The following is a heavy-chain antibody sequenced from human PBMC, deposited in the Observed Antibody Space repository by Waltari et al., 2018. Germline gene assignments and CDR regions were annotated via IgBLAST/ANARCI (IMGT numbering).Heavy chain of an antibody. D-gene: IGHD3-10*01. CDR2: ISGSNTYT. Sequence: EVQLLESGGGLVGPGGSLSLSCAASGFSSGDYAMSWVRQAPGKGLEWVSGISGSNTYTYYADSVKGRFTFSRDNSKNTLYLQMHNLRAEDTAMYYCAKVLAAAYGWGSDDAFDVWGQGTMVNVSS. CDR1: GFSSGDYA. CDR3: AKVLAAAYGWGSDDAFDV. V-gene: IGHV3-23*01. J-gene: IGHJ3*01.